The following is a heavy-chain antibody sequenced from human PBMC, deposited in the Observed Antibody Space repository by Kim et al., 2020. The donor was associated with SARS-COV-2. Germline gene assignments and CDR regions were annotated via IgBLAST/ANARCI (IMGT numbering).Heavy chain of an antibody. CDR3: ARSRPYRDAFDI. V-gene: IGHV3-53*01. D-gene: IGHD2-2*02. Sequence: YYADSVKGRFTISRDNSKNTLYLQMNSLRAEDTAVYYCARSRPYRDAFDIWGQGTMVTVSS. J-gene: IGHJ3*02.